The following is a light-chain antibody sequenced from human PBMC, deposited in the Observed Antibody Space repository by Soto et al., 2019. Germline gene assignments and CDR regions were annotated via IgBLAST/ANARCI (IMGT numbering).Light chain of an antibody. V-gene: IGKV3-20*01. CDR3: QQYSTSPFT. CDR1: QSVSSSS. Sequence: EIVLTQSPGTLSLSPGERATLSCRSSQSVSSSSLAWFQQKPGQAPRRLIYGTSNRATGIPDRFSGSGSGTDCTLNISRLEPEDFSVYDGQQYSTSPFTVGPGTKEDIK. J-gene: IGKJ3*01. CDR2: GTS.